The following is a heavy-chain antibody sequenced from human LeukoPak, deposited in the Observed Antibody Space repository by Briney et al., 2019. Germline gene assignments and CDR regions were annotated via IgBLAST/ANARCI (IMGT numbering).Heavy chain of an antibody. CDR2: IYTSGST. CDR3: ARDPALDGYNYFDY. D-gene: IGHD5-24*01. CDR1: GGSISSGSYY. Sequence: PSETLSLTCTVSGGSISSGSYYWSWIRQPAGKGLEWIGRIYTSGSTNYNPSLKSRVTISVDTSKNQFSLKLSSVTAADTAVYYCARDPALDGYNYFDYWGQGTLVTVSS. V-gene: IGHV4-61*02. J-gene: IGHJ4*02.